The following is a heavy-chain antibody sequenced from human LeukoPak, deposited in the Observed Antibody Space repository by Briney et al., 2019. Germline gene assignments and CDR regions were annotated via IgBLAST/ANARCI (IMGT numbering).Heavy chain of an antibody. CDR3: ARDPSRPPYYDILTGYWELDY. CDR1: GYTFTSYY. V-gene: IGHV1-46*01. J-gene: IGHJ4*02. Sequence: PWASVKVSCKASGYTFTSYYMHWVRQAPGQGLEWMGIINPSGGSTSYAQKFQGRVTMTRDTSTSTVYMELSSLRSEDTTVYYCARDPSRPPYYDILTGYWELDYWGQRTLVTVSS. D-gene: IGHD3-9*01. CDR2: INPSGGST.